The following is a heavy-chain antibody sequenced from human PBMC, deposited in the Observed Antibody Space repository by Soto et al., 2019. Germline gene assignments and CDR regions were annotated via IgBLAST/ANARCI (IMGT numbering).Heavy chain of an antibody. CDR3: ARHFEKIKTPFDY. CDR1: GFTFSSYG. CDR2: IWYDGSNK. Sequence: PGGSLRLSCAASGFTFSSYGMHWVRQAPGKVLDWLAVIWYDGSNKYYADSVKGRFTISRDNSKNTLYLQMNSLRAADTAVYYCARHFEKIKTPFDYWGQGTLVTVSS. D-gene: IGHD3-9*01. J-gene: IGHJ4*02. V-gene: IGHV3-33*01.